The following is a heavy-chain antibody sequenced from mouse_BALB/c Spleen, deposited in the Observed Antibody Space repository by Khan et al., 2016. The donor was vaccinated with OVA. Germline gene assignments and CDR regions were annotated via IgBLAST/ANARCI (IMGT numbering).Heavy chain of an antibody. CDR3: AREIYYDYAYYYAMDY. CDR1: GFSLTGYG. V-gene: IGHV2-6-7*01. Sequence: VQLVESGPGLVAPSQSLSITCTVSGFSLTGYGVNWVRQPPGKGLEWLGMIWGDGSTDYNSALKSRLSISKDNSKSQVFVKMNSLHTDDTARYYCAREIYYDYAYYYAMDYWGQGTSVTVSS. D-gene: IGHD2-4*01. J-gene: IGHJ4*01. CDR2: IWGDGST.